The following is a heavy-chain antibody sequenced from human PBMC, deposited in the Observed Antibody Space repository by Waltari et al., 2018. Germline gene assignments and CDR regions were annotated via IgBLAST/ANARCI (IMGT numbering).Heavy chain of an antibody. CDR1: GGPISSSSYY. CDR2: IYYSGST. CDR3: ARAAWELTFDY. D-gene: IGHD1-26*01. Sequence: QLQLQESGPGLVKPSETLSLTCTVSGGPISSSSYYWGWIRQPPGKGLEWIGSIYYSGSTYYNPSLKSRVTISVDTSKNQFSLKLSSVTAADTAVYYCARAAWELTFDYWGQGTLVTVSS. J-gene: IGHJ4*02. V-gene: IGHV4-39*07.